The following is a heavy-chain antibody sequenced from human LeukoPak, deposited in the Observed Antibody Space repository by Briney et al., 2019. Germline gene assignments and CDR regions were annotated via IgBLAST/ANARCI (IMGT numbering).Heavy chain of an antibody. D-gene: IGHD3-10*01. V-gene: IGHV1-8*01. CDR2: MNPNRGNT. CDR1: GYTFTSYD. Sequence: GASVKVSCKASGYTFTSYDINWVRQATGQGLEWMGWMNPNRGNTGYAQKFQGRVTMTRNTSISTAYMELSSLRSEDTAVYYCARVTMVRGVTTRIYYFDYWGQGTLVTVSS. CDR3: ARVTMVRGVTTRIYYFDY. J-gene: IGHJ4*02.